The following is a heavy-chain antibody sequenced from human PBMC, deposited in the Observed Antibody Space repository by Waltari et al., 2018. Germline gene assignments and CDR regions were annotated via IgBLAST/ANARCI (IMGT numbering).Heavy chain of an antibody. CDR1: GFTFSSYS. CDR3: ARDLTGYYYFDY. V-gene: IGHV3-21*01. Sequence: EVQLVESGGGLVKPGGSLRLSCAASGFTFSSYSMNWVRQAPGKGLEWVSYISSSSSYIYYADSVKGRFTISRDNAKNSLYLQMNSLRAEDTAVYYCARDLTGYYYFDYWGQGTLVTVSS. J-gene: IGHJ4*02. CDR2: ISSSSSYI. D-gene: IGHD3-9*01.